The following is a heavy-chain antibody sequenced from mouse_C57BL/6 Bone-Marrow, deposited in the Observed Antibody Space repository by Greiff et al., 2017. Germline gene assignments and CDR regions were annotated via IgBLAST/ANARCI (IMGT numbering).Heavy chain of an antibody. CDR1: GYTFTSYG. J-gene: IGHJ2*01. CDR2: IYPRSGNT. CDR3: ARWDDYDGGYFDY. Sequence: QVQLKESGAELARPGASVKLSCKASGYTFTSYGISWVKQRTGQGLEWIGEIYPRSGNTYYNEKFKGKATLTADTSSSTAYMELRSLTSEDSAVYFCARWDDYDGGYFDYWGQGTTLTVSS. D-gene: IGHD2-4*01. V-gene: IGHV1-81*01.